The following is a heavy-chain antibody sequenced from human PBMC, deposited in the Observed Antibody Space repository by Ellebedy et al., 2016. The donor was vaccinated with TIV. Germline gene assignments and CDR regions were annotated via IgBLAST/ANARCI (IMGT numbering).Heavy chain of an antibody. CDR1: GYTFTGYY. Sequence: AASVKVSCKASGYTFTGYYMHWVRQAPGQGLEWMGWINPHSGGTNYAQKFQGWVTMTRDTSISTAYMELSRLRSADTAVYYCARDSGYCTNGVCTGYYYYYGMDVWGQGTTVTVSS. D-gene: IGHD2-8*01. CDR2: INPHSGGT. CDR3: ARDSGYCTNGVCTGYYYYYGMDV. J-gene: IGHJ6*02. V-gene: IGHV1-2*04.